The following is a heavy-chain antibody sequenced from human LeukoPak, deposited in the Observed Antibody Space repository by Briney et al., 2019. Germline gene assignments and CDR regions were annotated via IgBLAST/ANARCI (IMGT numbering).Heavy chain of an antibody. D-gene: IGHD2-2*01. CDR2: ISSSNSM. CDR1: GFTFSTYS. CDR3: ARDRYCSSSSCYAGFDY. Sequence: GGSLRLSCATSGFTFSTYSMNWVRQAPRKGREWVSYISSSNSMYYAESVKGRFTISRDNAKNSLFLQMNSLRAEDTAVYYCARDRYCSSSSCYAGFDYWGQGTLATVSS. V-gene: IGHV3-48*04. J-gene: IGHJ4*02.